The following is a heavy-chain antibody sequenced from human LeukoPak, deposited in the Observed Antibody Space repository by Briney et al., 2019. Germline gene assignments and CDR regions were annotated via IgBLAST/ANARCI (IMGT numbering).Heavy chain of an antibody. CDR3: AKGLGYYYYYGMDV. D-gene: IGHD4-11*01. CDR2: INSDGSST. Sequence: GGSLRLSCAASGFTFSSYWMHWVRQAPGKGLVWVSRINSDGSSTSYADSVKGRFTISRDNAKNTLYLQMNSLRAEDTAVYYCAKGLGYYYYYGMDVWGQGTTVTVSS. J-gene: IGHJ6*02. CDR1: GFTFSSYW. V-gene: IGHV3-74*01.